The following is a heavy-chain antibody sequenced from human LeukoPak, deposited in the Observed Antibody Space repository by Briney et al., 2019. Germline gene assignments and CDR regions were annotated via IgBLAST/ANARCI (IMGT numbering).Heavy chain of an antibody. CDR2: IYSGGTT. Sequence: GGSLRLSSAVSGFTVSSNYMSWVRQAPGKGLEWVSVIYSGGTTYYYADSVKGRFTISTDNSKNTLYLQMNSLRAEDTAVYYCARDQPYSSGWYSDYWGQGTLVTVSS. CDR3: ARDQPYSSGWYSDY. J-gene: IGHJ4*02. D-gene: IGHD6-19*01. CDR1: GFTVSSNY. V-gene: IGHV3-53*05.